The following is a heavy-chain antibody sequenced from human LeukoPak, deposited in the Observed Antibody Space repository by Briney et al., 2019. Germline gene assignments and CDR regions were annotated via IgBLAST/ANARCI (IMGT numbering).Heavy chain of an antibody. V-gene: IGHV3-64*04. J-gene: IGHJ4*02. CDR3: AREQYGDYYFDY. CDR1: GFTFSRYA. CDR2: ISSDGVST. D-gene: IGHD4-17*01. Sequence: GGSLRLSCSASGFTFSRYAMHWVRQAPGKGLEYVSAISSDGVSTYYADSVKGRFTISRDNSKNTLYVQMNSLRREDTAVYYCAREQYGDYYFDYWGQGTLVTVSS.